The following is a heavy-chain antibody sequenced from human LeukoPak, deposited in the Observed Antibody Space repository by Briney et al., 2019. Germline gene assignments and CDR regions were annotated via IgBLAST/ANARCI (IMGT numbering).Heavy chain of an antibody. J-gene: IGHJ4*02. CDR3: ARVGHDSSCYYYGGFDY. Sequence: PSQTLSLTCTVSGGSISSGSSYWSWIRQPAGKGLEWIGRIFTSGRTNYNPSLKSRVTMSVDTSKNQFSLKLSSVTAADTAVYYCARVGHDSSCYYYGGFDYWGQGTLVTVSS. CDR1: GGSISSGSSY. V-gene: IGHV4-61*02. CDR2: IFTSGRT. D-gene: IGHD3-22*01.